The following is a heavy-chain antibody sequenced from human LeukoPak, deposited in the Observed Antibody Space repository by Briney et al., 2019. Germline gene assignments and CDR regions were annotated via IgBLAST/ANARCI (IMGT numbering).Heavy chain of an antibody. Sequence: GSLRLSCAVSGFPFSNAWMSWVRQPAGKGLEWIGRIYTSGSTNYNPSLKSRVTISVDTSKNQFSLKLSSVTAADTAVYYCARVGSYDFWSGYMLWGQGTLVTVSS. CDR1: GFPFSNAW. CDR2: IYTSGST. V-gene: IGHV4-4*07. J-gene: IGHJ4*02. CDR3: ARVGSYDFWSGYML. D-gene: IGHD3-3*01.